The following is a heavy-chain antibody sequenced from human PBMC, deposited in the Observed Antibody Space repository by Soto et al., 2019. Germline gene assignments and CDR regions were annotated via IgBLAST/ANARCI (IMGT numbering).Heavy chain of an antibody. Sequence: QVQLVQSGAEVKQPGASVKVSCRASGYTFTNYAIHWVRQGPGQRLEWMGWITAGNGKTKYSQKFQGRVTITRDTSASTAYMELSSLRSEDTAVYYCARDGAVAGNTNFDYWGQGTLVTVSS. V-gene: IGHV1-3*01. CDR2: ITAGNGKT. CDR3: ARDGAVAGNTNFDY. D-gene: IGHD6-19*01. J-gene: IGHJ4*02. CDR1: GYTFTNYA.